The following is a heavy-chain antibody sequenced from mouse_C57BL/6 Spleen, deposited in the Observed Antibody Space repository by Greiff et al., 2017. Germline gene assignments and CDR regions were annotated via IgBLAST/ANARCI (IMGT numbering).Heavy chain of an antibody. CDR1: GYTFTSYW. CDR3: ARSWYYGSSPLWYFDV. V-gene: IGHV1-64*01. J-gene: IGHJ1*03. CDR2: IHPNSGST. Sequence: VKLQQPGAELVKPGASVKLSCKASGYTFTSYWMHWVKQRPGQGLEWIGMIHPNSGSTNYNEKFKSKATLTVDKSSSTAYMQLSSLTSEDSAVYYCARSWYYGSSPLWYFDVWGTGTTVTVSS. D-gene: IGHD1-1*01.